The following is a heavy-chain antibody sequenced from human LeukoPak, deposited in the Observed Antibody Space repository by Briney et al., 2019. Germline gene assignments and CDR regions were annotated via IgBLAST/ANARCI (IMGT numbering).Heavy chain of an antibody. CDR3: ASDLRVGDY. Sequence: LGGSLRLSCAASGFTFSNYGMNWVRQAPGKGLEWVSYVSTSGGTTFYADSVKGRFTISRDNAQNSLYLQMNSLRAEDTAVYYCASDLRVGDYWGQGTLLTVSS. D-gene: IGHD5/OR15-5a*01. J-gene: IGHJ4*02. CDR2: VSTSGGTT. CDR1: GFTFSNYG. V-gene: IGHV3-48*01.